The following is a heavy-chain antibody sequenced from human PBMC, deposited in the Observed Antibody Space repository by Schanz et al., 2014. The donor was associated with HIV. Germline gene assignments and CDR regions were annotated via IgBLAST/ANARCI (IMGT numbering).Heavy chain of an antibody. D-gene: IGHD3-22*01. V-gene: IGHV3-23*01. CDR3: AKPEYDSRGNSQSHFDY. Sequence: EVQLLESGGGLEQPGGSLRLSCAASGFNFNNYAKTWVRQAPGKGLEWVSSISESGGRTYYADSVNGRFTISRDNSKNTLYLQMTTLRIDDTAVYYCAKPEYDSRGNSQSHFDYWGQGTLVTVSS. J-gene: IGHJ4*02. CDR2: ISESGGRT. CDR1: GFNFNNYA.